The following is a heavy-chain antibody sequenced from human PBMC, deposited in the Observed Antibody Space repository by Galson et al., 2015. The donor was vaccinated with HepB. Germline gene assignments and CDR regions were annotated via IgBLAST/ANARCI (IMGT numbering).Heavy chain of an antibody. CDR1: GLTVSSNY. V-gene: IGHV3-53*01. CDR3: ARDKIEDSIGWHDFDS. CDR2: IYSGGDT. D-gene: IGHD6-19*01. J-gene: IGHJ4*02. Sequence: SLRLSCAASGLTVSSNYMSWVRQAPGKGLEWVSVIYSGGDTYYADSVKGRFTISSDTSKNMVYLQMNSLRAEDTAMYYCARDKIEDSIGWHDFDSWGQGTLVTVSS.